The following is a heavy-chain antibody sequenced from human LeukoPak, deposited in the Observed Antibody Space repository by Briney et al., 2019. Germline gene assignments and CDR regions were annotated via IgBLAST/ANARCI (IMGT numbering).Heavy chain of an antibody. CDR1: GFTFSSYA. Sequence: GGSLRLSCAASGFTFSSYAMSWVRQAPGKGLEWVSGISGSGDTTYYADSVKGRFTISRDNSNNTLYLQMNILRAEDTAVYYCAKDYCTITTCSSDSWGQGTLVTVSS. J-gene: IGHJ4*02. CDR3: AKDYCTITTCSSDS. D-gene: IGHD2-2*01. V-gene: IGHV3-23*01. CDR2: ISGSGDTT.